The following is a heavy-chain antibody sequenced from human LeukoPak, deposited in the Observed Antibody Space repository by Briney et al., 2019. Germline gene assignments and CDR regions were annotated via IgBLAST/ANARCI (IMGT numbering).Heavy chain of an antibody. CDR3: ARDAYKGLYYFDY. CDR2: ISYDGSKK. D-gene: IGHD5-24*01. J-gene: IGHJ4*02. Sequence: GGSLRLSCAGSGYTFSSYHMHWLRQAPGKGLEWVALISYDGSKKYYADSLQGRVTVSRDNSKNTLYLQLQTLRPEDTAVYYFARDAYKGLYYFDYWGQGTLVTVSS. V-gene: IGHV3-30*03. CDR1: GYTFSSYH.